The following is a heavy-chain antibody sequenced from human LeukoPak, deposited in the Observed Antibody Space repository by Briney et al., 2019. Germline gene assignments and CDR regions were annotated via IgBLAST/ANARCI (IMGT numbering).Heavy chain of an antibody. V-gene: IGHV3-30*03. J-gene: IGHJ6*02. CDR3: ARDGPEGSSGWYWDYYYYGMDV. CDR2: ISYDGTSQ. D-gene: IGHD6-19*01. CDR1: GFTFCSYG. Sequence: GGSLRLSCAASGFTFCSYGMHWVRQAPGKGLEWVAGISYDGTSQKYADSMKGRFTIFRDNSKSTLSLQMNSLRAEDTAVYYCARDGPEGSSGWYWDYYYYGMDVWGQGTTVTVSS.